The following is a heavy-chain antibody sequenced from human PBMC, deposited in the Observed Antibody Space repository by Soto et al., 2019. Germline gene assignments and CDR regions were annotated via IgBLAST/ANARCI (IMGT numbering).Heavy chain of an antibody. CDR1: GFTFTSYA. Sequence: GGSLRLPGAASGFTFTSYALSWVRQAPGKGLEWVSSIGGSGTSTYHAASVEGRFTISRDNSKNTLYLQMNSLRAEDMAIYYCVKDAFGLVVHLDYWGQGTLVTVSS. J-gene: IGHJ4*02. D-gene: IGHD3-3*01. CDR3: VKDAFGLVVHLDY. CDR2: IGGSGTST. V-gene: IGHV3-23*01.